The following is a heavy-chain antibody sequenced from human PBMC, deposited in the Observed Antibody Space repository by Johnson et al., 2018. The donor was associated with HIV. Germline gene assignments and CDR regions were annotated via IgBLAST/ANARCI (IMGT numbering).Heavy chain of an antibody. V-gene: IGHV3-20*04. CDR1: GFTFDDYA. J-gene: IGHJ3*02. CDR2: INWNGASI. Sequence: VQLVESGGGLVQPGRSLRLSCAASGFTFDDYAMHWVRQAPGKGLEWVSGINWNGASIGYADSVKGRFTISRDNAKNSLYLQMNSLRAEDTALYYCARKENWPSPGAFDIWGQGIMVTVSS. CDR3: ARKENWPSPGAFDI. D-gene: IGHD1-1*01.